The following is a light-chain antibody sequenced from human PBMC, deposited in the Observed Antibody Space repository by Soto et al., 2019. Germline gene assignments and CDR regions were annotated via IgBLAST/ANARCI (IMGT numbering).Light chain of an antibody. J-gene: IGKJ4*01. CDR2: DAS. V-gene: IGKV3-11*01. CDR3: QQRSNWPRALT. CDR1: QSVSSY. Sequence: EIVLTQSPATLSLSPGERATLSCRASQSVSSYLAWYQQKPGQAPRLLIYDASNRATGIPARFSGSGSGTDFTLTISSLEPEEFAVYYCQQRSNWPRALTFGGATKVEIK.